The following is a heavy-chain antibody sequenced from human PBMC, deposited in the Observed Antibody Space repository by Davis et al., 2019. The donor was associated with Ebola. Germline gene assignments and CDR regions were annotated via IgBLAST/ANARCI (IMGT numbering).Heavy chain of an antibody. D-gene: IGHD3-10*01. CDR1: VITFSSYA. J-gene: IGHJ6*02. Sequence: PGGSLRLSCTDSVITFSSYAMTWVRQAPGKGLEWVSAISGSGGSTYYADSVKGRFTIPRDNSKNTLYLQMNSLRAEDTAVYYCAKETMVRGRHLPMDVWGQGTTVTVSS. CDR3: AKETMVRGRHLPMDV. V-gene: IGHV3-23*01. CDR2: ISGSGGST.